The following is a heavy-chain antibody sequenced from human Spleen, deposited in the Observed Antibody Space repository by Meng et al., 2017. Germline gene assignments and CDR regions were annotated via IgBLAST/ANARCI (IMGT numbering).Heavy chain of an antibody. J-gene: IGHJ5*02. CDR1: GYTFTSYA. D-gene: IGHD6-19*01. CDR2: ITPGSGNT. Sequence: GQLVQSGAEVKKPGASVKVSCKASGYTFTSYAMHWVRQAPGQSLEWMGWITPGSGNTKYSQKFQGRLTITTDTSASTAYMELSTLRSEDTAVYYCARDFTSGSSGDPWGQGTLVTVSS. V-gene: IGHV1-3*01. CDR3: ARDFTSGSSGDP.